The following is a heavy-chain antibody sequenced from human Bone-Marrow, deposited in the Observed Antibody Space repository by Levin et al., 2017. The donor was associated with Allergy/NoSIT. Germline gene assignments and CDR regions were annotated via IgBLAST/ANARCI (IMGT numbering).Heavy chain of an antibody. J-gene: IGHJ4*02. D-gene: IGHD3-10*01. CDR1: GGSLSGYY. Sequence: SETLSLTCVVYGGSLSGYYWSWIRQPPGKGLEWMGVVGHRGDTNYNPSLKGRVTISIDTSKNQFSLKLPSVTAADTAVYFCAGGLVYYGAGRYPTGDCWGQGTLVTVSS. CDR3: AGGLVYYGAGRYPTGDC. CDR2: VGHRGDT. V-gene: IGHV4-34*01.